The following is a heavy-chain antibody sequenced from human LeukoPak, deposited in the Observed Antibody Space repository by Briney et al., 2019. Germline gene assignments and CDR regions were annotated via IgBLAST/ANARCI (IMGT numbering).Heavy chain of an antibody. J-gene: IGHJ4*02. Sequence: TGGSLRLSCTASGFTFCDYAINWVRQAPGQGLEWVSFIRRKASGGTTEYAASVEGRFTISRDDSKNIAYLQMNSLKTEDTAVYYCTRGTYYYDTDAYLWDFDYWGQGTLVTVSS. V-gene: IGHV3-49*04. CDR3: TRGTYYYDTDAYLWDFDY. CDR1: GFTFCDYA. CDR2: IRRKASGGTT. D-gene: IGHD3-22*01.